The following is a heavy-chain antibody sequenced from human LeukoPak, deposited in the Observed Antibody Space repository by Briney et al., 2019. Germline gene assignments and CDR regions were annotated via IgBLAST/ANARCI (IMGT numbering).Heavy chain of an antibody. CDR1: GFTFSSYA. Sequence: QPGGSLRLSRAASGFTFSSYAMHWVRQAPGKGLEWVAVISYDGSNKYYADSVKGRFTISRDNSKNTLYLQMNSLRAEDTAVYYCARDSRGPIIGYFDYWGQGTLVTVSS. J-gene: IGHJ4*02. D-gene: IGHD3-10*01. CDR3: ARDSRGPIIGYFDY. CDR2: ISYDGSNK. V-gene: IGHV3-30*04.